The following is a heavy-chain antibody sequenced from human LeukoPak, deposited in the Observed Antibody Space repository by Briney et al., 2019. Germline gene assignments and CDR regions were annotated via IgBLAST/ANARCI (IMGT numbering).Heavy chain of an antibody. CDR2: INHSGST. V-gene: IGHV4-34*01. Sequence: KPSETLSLTCAAYGGSFSGYYWSWIRQPPGKGLEWIGEINHSGSTNYNPSLKSRVTISVDTSKNQFSLKLSSVTAADTAVYYCARDYYDSSGSSFDYWGQGTLVTVSS. CDR3: ARDYYDSSGSSFDY. J-gene: IGHJ4*02. CDR1: GGSFSGYY. D-gene: IGHD3-22*01.